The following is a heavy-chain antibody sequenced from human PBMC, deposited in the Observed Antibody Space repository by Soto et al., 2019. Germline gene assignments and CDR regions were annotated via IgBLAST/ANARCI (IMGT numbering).Heavy chain of an antibody. D-gene: IGHD4-17*01. CDR2: ISAYSGDT. CDR1: GYPFTGYS. V-gene: IGHV1-18*01. J-gene: IGHJ4*02. Sequence: QIQLVQSGAEVKKPGASVKVSCKASGYPFTGYSVGWVRQAPGQGPEWMGWISAYSGDTYYAQRFQDRLTMTTDASTSTAYMDLRSLRSDDTAVYYCARPSASYGDYAWSLKYWGQGTLVTVSS. CDR3: ARPSASYGDYAWSLKY.